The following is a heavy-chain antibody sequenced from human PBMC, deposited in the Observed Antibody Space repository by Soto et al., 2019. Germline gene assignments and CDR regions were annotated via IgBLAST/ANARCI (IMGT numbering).Heavy chain of an antibody. V-gene: IGHV3-23*01. CDR1: GFSLSNYA. J-gene: IGHJ4*02. CDR2: ITGSADKT. D-gene: IGHD2-2*01. Sequence: EVQLLESGGDLVQPGGSLRLSCAASGFSLSNYAMTWVRQAPGKGLEWVSGITGSADKTYYAASVKGRFIISRDNSKNPLYLQMNSLRAEDTALYYCARDCSSSSCSVWHYWGQGTLVTVSS. CDR3: ARDCSSSSCSVWHY.